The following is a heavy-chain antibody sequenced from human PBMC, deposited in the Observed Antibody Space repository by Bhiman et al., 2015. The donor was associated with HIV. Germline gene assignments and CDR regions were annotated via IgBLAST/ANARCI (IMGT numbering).Heavy chain of an antibody. Sequence: EVQLVESGGGLVQPGGSLRLSCAASGFTFSSYWMSWVRQAPGKGLEWVANIKQDGSEKYYVDSVKGRFTISRDNAKNTLYLQMTDLRVEDTAVYYCARGDGNCGGDCYVLLDYWGQGTVVTVSS. D-gene: IGHD2-21*02. CDR1: GFTFSSYW. CDR2: IKQDGSEK. J-gene: IGHJ4*02. V-gene: IGHV3-7*01. CDR3: ARGDGNCGGDCYVLLDY.